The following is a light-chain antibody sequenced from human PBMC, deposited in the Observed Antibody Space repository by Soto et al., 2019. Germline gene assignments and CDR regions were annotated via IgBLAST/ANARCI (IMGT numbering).Light chain of an antibody. J-gene: IGKJ1*01. Sequence: EIVMTQSPATLSVSPGERATLSCRASQSVSNNLAWYQKKPGQAPRLLIYGASTRATGIPARFSGSGSGTEFTLTISSLQSEDFAVYYCQQDNNWWTFGQGTRVDIK. CDR3: QQDNNWWT. CDR2: GAS. CDR1: QSVSNN. V-gene: IGKV3-15*01.